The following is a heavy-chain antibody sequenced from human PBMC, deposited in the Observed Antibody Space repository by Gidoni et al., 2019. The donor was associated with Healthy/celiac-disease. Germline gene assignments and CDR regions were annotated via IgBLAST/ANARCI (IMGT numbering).Heavy chain of an antibody. CDR2: ISGSGGST. CDR3: AKDGRSTVTTIFDY. V-gene: IGHV3-23*01. D-gene: IGHD4-17*01. CDR1: GVTCSSYA. Sequence: EVQLLESGGGLVQPGGSLRLSCAASGVTCSSYAMSWVRQARGKGLEWVSAISGSGGSTYYADSVKGRFTISRDNSKNTLYLQMNSLRAEDTAVYYSAKDGRSTVTTIFDYWGQGTLVTVSS. J-gene: IGHJ4*02.